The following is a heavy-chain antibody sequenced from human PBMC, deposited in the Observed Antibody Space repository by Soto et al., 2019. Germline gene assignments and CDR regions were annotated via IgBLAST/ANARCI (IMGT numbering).Heavy chain of an antibody. V-gene: IGHV4-30-2*01. CDR3: ASAVVVAATPGWFDF. CDR2: IYHSGST. J-gene: IGHJ5*01. CDR1: GGSISSGGYS. Sequence: PSETLSLTCAVSGGSISSGGYSWSWIRQPPGKGLEWIGYIYHSGSTYYNPSLKSRVTISVDRSKNQFSLKLSSVTAADTAVYYCASAVVVAATPGWFDFWGQGTLVTVSS. D-gene: IGHD2-15*01.